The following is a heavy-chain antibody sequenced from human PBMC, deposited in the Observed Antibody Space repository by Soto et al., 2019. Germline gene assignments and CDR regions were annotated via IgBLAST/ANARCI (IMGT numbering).Heavy chain of an antibody. CDR3: ARVGGKFDYGDYSVFYYYYYMDV. CDR1: GGSFSGYY. D-gene: IGHD4-17*01. Sequence: SETLSLTCAVYGGSFSGYYWSWIRQPPGKGLEWIGEINHSGSTNYNPSLKSRVTISVDTSKNQFSLKLSSVTAADTAVDYCARVGGKFDYGDYSVFYYYYYMDVWGKGTTVTVSS. CDR2: INHSGST. J-gene: IGHJ6*03. V-gene: IGHV4-34*01.